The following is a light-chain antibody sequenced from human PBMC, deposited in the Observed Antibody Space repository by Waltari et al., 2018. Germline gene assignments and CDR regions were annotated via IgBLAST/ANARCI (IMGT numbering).Light chain of an antibody. V-gene: IGKV3-20*01. J-gene: IGKJ1*01. CDR3: QHYVRLPVT. Sequence: EIVLTQSPGTLSLSPGERATLSCRASQSISGALAWYQQKPGQAPRLLIYGASNRATDIPDRFSGSGSGTEFSLTVSRLEPEDFAVYYCQHYVRLPVTFGQGTRVEI. CDR1: QSISGA. CDR2: GAS.